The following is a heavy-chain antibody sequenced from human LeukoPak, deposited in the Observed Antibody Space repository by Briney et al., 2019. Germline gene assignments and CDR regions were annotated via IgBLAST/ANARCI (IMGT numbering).Heavy chain of an antibody. CDR3: AKDTGRPTDAITMEDNAFDI. CDR2: ISWSSGII. Sequence: PGGSLRLSCAASGFTFDDHGMHWVRQAPGKGLEWVSGISWSSGIIGYADSVKGRFTISRDNAKNSLYLQMDSLRAEDTALYYCAKDTGRPTDAITMEDNAFDIWGQGTTVTVSS. J-gene: IGHJ3*02. CDR1: GFTFDDHG. D-gene: IGHD3-3*01. V-gene: IGHV3-9*01.